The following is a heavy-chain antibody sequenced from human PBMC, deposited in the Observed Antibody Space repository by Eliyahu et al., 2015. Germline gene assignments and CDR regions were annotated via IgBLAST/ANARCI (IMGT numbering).Heavy chain of an antibody. CDR1: GFXFXEXY. Sequence: VQLVESGGGLVKPGGTLXXSCAAXGFXFXEXYMSWIRQAPGKGXEWISXISRSDSSRXDADSVRGRFTISRDNARNSLSLQVTSLRREDTAVYYCARAPNEELHPGYFDLCGSGSPGHRLL. D-gene: IGHD1-1*01. V-gene: IGHV3-11*01. J-gene: IGHJ4*02. CDR2: ISRSDSSR. CDR3: ARAPNEELHPGYFDL.